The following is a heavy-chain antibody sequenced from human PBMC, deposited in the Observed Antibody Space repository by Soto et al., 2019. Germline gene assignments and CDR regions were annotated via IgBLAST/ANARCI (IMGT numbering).Heavy chain of an antibody. CDR1: GYTFASYY. D-gene: IGHD5-12*01. CDR3: ARVGTPNRRLRLNNPFDY. J-gene: IGHJ4*02. V-gene: IGHV1-46*03. Sequence: GASVKVSCKASGYTFASYYMHWVRQAPGQGLEWMGIINPSGGSTSYAQKFQGRVTMTRDTSTSTVYMELSSLRSEDTAVYYCARVGTPNRRLRLNNPFDYWGQGTLVTVSS. CDR2: INPSGGST.